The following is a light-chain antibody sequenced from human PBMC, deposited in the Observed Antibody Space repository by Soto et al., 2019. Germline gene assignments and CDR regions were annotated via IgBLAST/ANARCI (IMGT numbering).Light chain of an antibody. CDR2: GDS. CDR1: SSNFGAGYD. J-gene: IGLJ2*01. CDR3: QSYDSSLSAVV. V-gene: IGLV1-40*01. Sequence: QSVLTQPPSVSGAPGQRVTISCTGSSSNFGAGYDVHWYQQLPGTAPKLLTYGDSNRPSGVPDRFSGSKSGTSASLAITGLQAEDEADYYCQSYDSSLSAVVFGGGTKLTVL.